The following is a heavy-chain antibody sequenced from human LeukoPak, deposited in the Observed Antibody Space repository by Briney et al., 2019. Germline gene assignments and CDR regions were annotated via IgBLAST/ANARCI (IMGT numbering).Heavy chain of an antibody. Sequence: SQTLSLTCTVSGGSISSGGYYWSWIRQHPGKGLEWIGYIYYSGSTYYNPSLKSRVTISVDTSKNQFSLKLSSVTAADTAMYYCARGGSSPYYFDYWGQGTLVTVSS. D-gene: IGHD3-16*01. CDR2: IYYSGST. CDR1: GGSISSGGYY. V-gene: IGHV4-31*03. J-gene: IGHJ4*02. CDR3: ARGGSSPYYFDY.